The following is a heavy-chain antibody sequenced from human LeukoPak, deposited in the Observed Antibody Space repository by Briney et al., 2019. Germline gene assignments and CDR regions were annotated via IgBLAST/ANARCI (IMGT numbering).Heavy chain of an antibody. V-gene: IGHV3-33*01. CDR2: IGFDGNNK. CDR3: ARGSYGAYNYCDY. Sequence: PGRSLRLSCAAFGFTFSSYGMHWVRQAPARGLEWVAVIGFDGNNKFYADSVKGRFTISRDNSKNTLYLQMNSLRAEDTAVYYCARGSYGAYNYCDYWGQGTLVTVSS. J-gene: IGHJ4*02. CDR1: GFTFSSYG. D-gene: IGHD4/OR15-4a*01.